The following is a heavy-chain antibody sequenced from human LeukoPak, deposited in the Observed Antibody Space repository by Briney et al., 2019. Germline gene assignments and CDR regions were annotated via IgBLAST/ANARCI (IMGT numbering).Heavy chain of an antibody. Sequence: PGGSLRLSCAASGFTFSSYAMSWVRQAPGKGLEWVSAISGSGGSTYYADSMKGRFTISRDNSKNTLYLQMNSLRAEDTAVYYCARGRYSAPRFDYWGQGTLVTVSS. D-gene: IGHD6-6*01. J-gene: IGHJ4*02. V-gene: IGHV3-23*01. CDR3: ARGRYSAPRFDY. CDR2: ISGSGGST. CDR1: GFTFSSYA.